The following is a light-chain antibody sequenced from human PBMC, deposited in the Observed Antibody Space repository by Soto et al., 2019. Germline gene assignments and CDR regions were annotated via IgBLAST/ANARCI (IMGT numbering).Light chain of an antibody. Sequence: QSALTQPASVSGSPGQSITISCTGTSSDVGGYNYVSWYQQHPGKAPKLMIYEVSNRPSGVSNRFSGSKSGNTASLTISGLQAEDEADYYGSSYTSSSTFYVFGTGTKATVL. CDR2: EVS. CDR1: SSDVGGYNY. J-gene: IGLJ1*01. V-gene: IGLV2-14*01. CDR3: SSYTSSSTFYV.